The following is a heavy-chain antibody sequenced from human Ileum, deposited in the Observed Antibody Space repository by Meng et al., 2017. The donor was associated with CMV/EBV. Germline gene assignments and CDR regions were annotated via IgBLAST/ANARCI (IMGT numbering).Heavy chain of an antibody. J-gene: IGHJ5*02. V-gene: IGHV4-31*02. CDR1: GGSMTSGGYY. D-gene: IGHD6-19*01. CDR3: ARLAAGINWFDP. Sequence: FSGGSMTSGGYYWSWIRQHPGKGLEWIGYIYHSGNTYYNPSLKSRVSISIDTSKNQFSLNLTSVTAADTAVYYCARLAAGINWFDPWGQGTLVTVSS. CDR2: IYHSGNT.